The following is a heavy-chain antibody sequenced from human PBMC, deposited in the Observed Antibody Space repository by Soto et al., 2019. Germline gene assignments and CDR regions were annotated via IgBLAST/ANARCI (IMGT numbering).Heavy chain of an antibody. CDR1: GDRVSNNSVA. J-gene: IGHJ4*02. Sequence: SQTLSLTCVISGDRVSNNSVAWPWIRQSPSIVLEWLGRTYYKSKWFNDYVVSVKSRIAINSDTSKNQFSLQLNSVTPEDTAVYYCARGGAAAGSFDFWGQGTLVTVSS. V-gene: IGHV6-1*01. CDR3: ARGGAAAGSFDF. D-gene: IGHD6-25*01. CDR2: TYYKSKWFN.